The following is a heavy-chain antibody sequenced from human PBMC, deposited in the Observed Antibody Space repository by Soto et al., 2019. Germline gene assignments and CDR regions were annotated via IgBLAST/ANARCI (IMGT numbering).Heavy chain of an antibody. Sequence: QVQLVQSGAELKKPGSSVKVSCKASGGTFSSYAISWVRQAPGQGLEWMGGIIPICGTATYAQKFQGRFTITADESTSTAYMELSSLRSEDTAVYYCARGASGWRMEAAFDIWGQGTMVTVSS. CDR1: GGTFSSYA. CDR3: ARGASGWRMEAAFDI. CDR2: IIPICGTA. D-gene: IGHD6-19*01. V-gene: IGHV1-69*01. J-gene: IGHJ3*02.